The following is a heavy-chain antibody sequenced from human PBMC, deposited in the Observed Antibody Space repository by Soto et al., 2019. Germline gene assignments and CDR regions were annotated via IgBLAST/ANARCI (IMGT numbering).Heavy chain of an antibody. CDR3: ARGDGRGSSGFYYYYGMDV. CDR1: GYTFTNYY. Sequence: QVQLVQSGAEVKKPGASVKLSCKASGYTFTNYYMHWVRQAPRQGLEWMGIINPSGGITSYAQKSRGSVTMTSDTSTHTVYMELSSLRSEDTAVYYCARGDGRGSSGFYYYYGMDVWGHGTTVTVSS. CDR2: INPSGGIT. V-gene: IGHV1-46*01. D-gene: IGHD1-26*01. J-gene: IGHJ6*02.